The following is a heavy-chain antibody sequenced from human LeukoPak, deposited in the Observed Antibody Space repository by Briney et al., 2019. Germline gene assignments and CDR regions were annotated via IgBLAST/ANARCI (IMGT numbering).Heavy chain of an antibody. J-gene: IGHJ4*02. CDR3: ARRGIVARALDY. D-gene: IGHD5-12*01. CDR2: INPNSGGT. CDR1: GYTFTGYY. Sequence: ASVKVSCKASGYTFTGYYMHWVRQAPGQGLEWMGWINPNSGGTNYAQKFQGRVTMTRDTSISTANMELSRLRSDDTAVYYCARRGIVARALDYWGQGTLVTASS. V-gene: IGHV1-2*02.